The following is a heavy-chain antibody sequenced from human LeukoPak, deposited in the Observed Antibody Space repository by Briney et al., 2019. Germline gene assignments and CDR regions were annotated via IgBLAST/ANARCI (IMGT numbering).Heavy chain of an antibody. Sequence: ASVKVSCKASGGTFSSYAISWVRQAPGQGLEWMGRIIPILGIANYAQKFQGRVTITADKSTSTAYMELSSLRSEDTAVYYCARDPSPQQLGEYWGQGTLVTVSS. CDR3: ARDPSPQQLGEY. CDR2: IIPILGIA. D-gene: IGHD6-13*01. V-gene: IGHV1-69*04. J-gene: IGHJ4*02. CDR1: GGTFSSYA.